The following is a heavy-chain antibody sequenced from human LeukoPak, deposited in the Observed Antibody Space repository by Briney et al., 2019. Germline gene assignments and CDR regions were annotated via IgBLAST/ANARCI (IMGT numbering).Heavy chain of an antibody. Sequence: ASVKVSCKASGYTFTGYYMHWVRQAPGQGLEWMGWINPNSGGTNYAQKFQGRVTMTRDTSISTAYMELSRLRSDDTAVYYCARDPAIFTMVRGVINNWFGPWGQGTLVTVSS. D-gene: IGHD3-10*01. CDR1: GYTFTGYY. CDR2: INPNSGGT. J-gene: IGHJ5*02. CDR3: ARDPAIFTMVRGVINNWFGP. V-gene: IGHV1-2*02.